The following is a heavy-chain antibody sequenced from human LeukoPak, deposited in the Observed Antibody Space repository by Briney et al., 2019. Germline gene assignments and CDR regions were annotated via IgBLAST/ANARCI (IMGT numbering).Heavy chain of an antibody. CDR3: AKGYDRRGYGDAFDI. Sequence: GGSLRLSCAASGITFSSYGMSWVRQAPGKGLEWVSGISWNSGSIGYADSVKGRFTISRDNAKNSLYLQMNSLRAEDTALYYCAKGYDRRGYGDAFDIWGQGTMVTVSS. CDR1: GITFSSYG. V-gene: IGHV3-9*01. D-gene: IGHD3-22*01. J-gene: IGHJ3*02. CDR2: ISWNSGSI.